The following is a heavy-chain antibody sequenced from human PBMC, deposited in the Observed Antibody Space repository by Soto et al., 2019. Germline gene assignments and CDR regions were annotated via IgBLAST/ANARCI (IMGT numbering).Heavy chain of an antibody. CDR2: ISGRGGST. Sequence: EVHLLESGGGLVQPGGSLRLSCAASGFTFNNYAMSWVRQAPGKGLEWVSAISGRGGSTYYADSVKGRFTISRDNSKNTLWLQMNSRGAEDTAVYYCRKSSAVATSHYSYYYGLDVWGQGTTVTVSS. V-gene: IGHV3-23*01. D-gene: IGHD5-12*01. CDR1: GFTFNNYA. J-gene: IGHJ6*02. CDR3: RKSSAVATSHYSYYYGLDV.